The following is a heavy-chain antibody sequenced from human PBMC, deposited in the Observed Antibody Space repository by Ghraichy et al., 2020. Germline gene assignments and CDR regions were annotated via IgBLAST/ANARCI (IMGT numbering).Heavy chain of an antibody. CDR2: IYYSGST. CDR3: ARRGDVQSASIAFDY. CDR1: GGSISSSSYY. V-gene: IGHV4-39*01. Sequence: SETLSLTCTVSGGSISSSSYYWGWIRQPPGKGLEWIGSIYYSGSTYYNPSLKSRVTISVDTSKNQFSLKLSSVTAADTAVYYCARRGDVQSASIAFDYWGQGTLVTVSS. D-gene: IGHD4-11*01. J-gene: IGHJ4*02.